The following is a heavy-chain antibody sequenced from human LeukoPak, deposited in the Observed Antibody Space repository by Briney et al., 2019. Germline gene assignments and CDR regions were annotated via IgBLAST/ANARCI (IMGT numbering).Heavy chain of an antibody. J-gene: IGHJ4*02. CDR3: ARFNAKVTTYSSPFFDY. CDR1: GGTFSSYA. D-gene: IGHD4-17*01. V-gene: IGHV1-69*05. Sequence: SVKVSCKASGGTFSSYAISWVRQAPGQGLEWMGGIIPIFGTANYAQKFQGRVTITTDESTSTAYMELSSLRSEDTAVYYCARFNAKVTTYSSPFFDYWGQGTLVTVSS. CDR2: IIPIFGTA.